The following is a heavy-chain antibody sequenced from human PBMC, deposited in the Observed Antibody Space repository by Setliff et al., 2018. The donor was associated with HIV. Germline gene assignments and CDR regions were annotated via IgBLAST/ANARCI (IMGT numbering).Heavy chain of an antibody. D-gene: IGHD3-3*01. Sequence: ASVKVSCKASGGTFSSYITAWVRQAPGQGLEWMGGIHPIFGTTNYARDFMGRVSISADESTNTAYMELSSLRSDDSAIYYCARGIPRGTVFGVVGYFDYWGQGTPVTVSS. CDR2: IHPIFGTT. V-gene: IGHV1-69*13. CDR3: ARGIPRGTVFGVVGYFDY. J-gene: IGHJ4*02. CDR1: GGTFSSYI.